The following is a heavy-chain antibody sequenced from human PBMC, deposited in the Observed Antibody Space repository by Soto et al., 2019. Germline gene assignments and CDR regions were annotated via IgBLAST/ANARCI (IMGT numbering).Heavy chain of an antibody. CDR1: GFTFSSYA. CDR2: ISGSGGST. Sequence: RRLSCAASGFTFSSYAMSWVRQAPGKGLDWVSAISGSGGSTYYADSVKGRFTISRDNSKNTLYLQMNSLRAEDTAVYYCAKDQAAIVRGIMSNTPGYGGEETLV. J-gene: IGHJ4*02. CDR3: AKDQAAIVRGIMSNTPGY. V-gene: IGHV3-23*01. D-gene: IGHD3-10*01.